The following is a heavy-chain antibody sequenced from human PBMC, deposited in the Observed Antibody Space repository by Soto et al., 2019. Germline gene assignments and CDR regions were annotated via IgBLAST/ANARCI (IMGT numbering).Heavy chain of an antibody. Sequence: QAQLVQSGAEAKQPGASVRVSCKASGYTFTDFALHWVRQAPGQGLEWMGWINVGNGNTGYSRKYQGRVTKDRDMSTTTAYIEVTSLTSEGTAIYSCAREGAHYAAFDLWGQGTLVTVSS. CDR3: AREGAHYAAFDL. CDR1: GYTFTDFA. J-gene: IGHJ4*02. V-gene: IGHV1-3*01. D-gene: IGHD3-16*01. CDR2: INVGNGNT.